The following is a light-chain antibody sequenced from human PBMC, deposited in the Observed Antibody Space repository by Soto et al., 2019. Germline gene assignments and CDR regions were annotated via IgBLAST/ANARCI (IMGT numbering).Light chain of an antibody. CDR2: SAS. Sequence: EVVLTQSPGSLSLSPGERATLSCRASRTVDGNYLAWYHQKPGQAPRLRIHSASTRAPGIPDRFSASGSGTDFTLTISRLEPEDSAVYYCQQYSASPRTFGPGTKVEIK. V-gene: IGKV3-20*01. J-gene: IGKJ1*01. CDR3: QQYSASPRT. CDR1: RTVDGNY.